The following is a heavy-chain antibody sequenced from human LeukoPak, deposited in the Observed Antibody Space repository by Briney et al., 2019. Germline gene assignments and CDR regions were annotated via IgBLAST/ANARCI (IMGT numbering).Heavy chain of an antibody. CDR1: GYTFTSYG. J-gene: IGHJ4*02. CDR2: ISAYNGNT. CDR3: ARDLGGRSGSYYNPPDY. V-gene: IGHV1-18*01. Sequence: ASVKVSCKASGYTFTSYGISWVRQAPGQGLEWMGWISAYNGNTNYAQKLQGRVTMTTDTSTSTAYMELRSLRSDDTAVYYCARDLGGRSGSYYNPPDYWGQGTLVTVSS. D-gene: IGHD3-10*01.